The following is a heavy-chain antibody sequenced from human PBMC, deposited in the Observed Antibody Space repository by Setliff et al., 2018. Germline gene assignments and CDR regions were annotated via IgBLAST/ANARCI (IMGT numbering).Heavy chain of an antibody. J-gene: IGHJ4*02. CDR1: GYTFTNYG. V-gene: IGHV1-18*01. CDR2: INSFKT. CDR3: ARINFYVSSGYYYAPDY. Sequence: GASVKVSCKTSGYTFTNYGITWVRQAPGQGLEWMGWINSFKTNYPQKFLGRVTVTTDTSTGTAYMELRSLTSDDTAIYYCARINFYVSSGYYYAPDYWGPGTLVTVSS. D-gene: IGHD3-22*01.